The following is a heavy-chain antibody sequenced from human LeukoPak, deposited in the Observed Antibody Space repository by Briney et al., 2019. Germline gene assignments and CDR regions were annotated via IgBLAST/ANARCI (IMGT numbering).Heavy chain of an antibody. Sequence: GGSLGLSCAASGFTFSSYWMSWVRQAPGKGLEWVANIKQDGSEKYYVDSVKGRFTISRDNAKNSLYLQMNSLRAEDTAVYYCAGVVVLRYFEGDYAFDIWGQGTMVTVSS. V-gene: IGHV3-7*01. CDR2: IKQDGSEK. CDR1: GFTFSSYW. D-gene: IGHD3-9*01. J-gene: IGHJ3*02. CDR3: AGVVVLRYFEGDYAFDI.